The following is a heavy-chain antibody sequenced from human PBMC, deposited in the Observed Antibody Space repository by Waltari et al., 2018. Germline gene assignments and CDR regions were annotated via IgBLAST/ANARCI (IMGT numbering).Heavy chain of an antibody. CDR3: AHRALADTAMGWDFGSWDY. Sequence: QITLKESGPTLLKPTQTLTVTCSFSGFSLTTTGVGVGWIRQPPGKALEWLAVIYWDNDMRYSPSLRNRLTITKDTSKNQVVLTMTNVDPVDTATYFCAHRALADTAMGWDFGSWDYWGQGALVTVSS. J-gene: IGHJ4*02. V-gene: IGHV2-5*02. D-gene: IGHD5-18*01. CDR2: IYWDNDM. CDR1: GFSLTTTGVG.